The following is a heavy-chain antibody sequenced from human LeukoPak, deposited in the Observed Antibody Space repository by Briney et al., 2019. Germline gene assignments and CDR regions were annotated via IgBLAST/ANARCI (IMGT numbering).Heavy chain of an antibody. D-gene: IGHD6-13*01. CDR1: GDSISSFY. Sequence: SETLSLTCTVSGDSISSFYWNWMRQPPGKGLQCIGYIYYSGSTNYNPSLKSRVTISIDTSKNQFSLKLNSLTAADTAVYYCARGGTLYSSSWYYFDYWGQGTLVTVSS. CDR2: IYYSGST. V-gene: IGHV4-59*01. CDR3: ARGGTLYSSSWYYFDY. J-gene: IGHJ4*02.